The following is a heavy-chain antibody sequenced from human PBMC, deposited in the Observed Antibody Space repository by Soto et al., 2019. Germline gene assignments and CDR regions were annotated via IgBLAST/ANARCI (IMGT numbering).Heavy chain of an antibody. J-gene: IGHJ4*02. CDR2: ISYDGSNQ. V-gene: IGHV3-30*18. Sequence: GGSLRLSCAASGFTFNIYGMHWVRQAPDKGLEWVALISYDGSNQYYADSVKGRFTISRDNSKNTLLLQMNSLRADDTAGYYCAKDQASGQGAFDSWGQGTLVTVSS. CDR3: AKDQASGQGAFDS. CDR1: GFTFNIYG.